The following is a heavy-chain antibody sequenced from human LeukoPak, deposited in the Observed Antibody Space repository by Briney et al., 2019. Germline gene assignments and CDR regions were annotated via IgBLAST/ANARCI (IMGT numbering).Heavy chain of an antibody. CDR1: GFTFSDYY. V-gene: IGHV3-11*01. Sequence: PGGSLRLSCAASGFTFSDYYMSWIRQAPGKGLEWVSYSSSSGSTIYYADSVKGRFTISRDNAKNSLYLQMNSLRAEDTAVYYCARDRGRIGVAGTYYGMDVWGQGTTVTVSS. CDR2: SSSSGSTI. J-gene: IGHJ6*02. D-gene: IGHD6-19*01. CDR3: ARDRGRIGVAGTYYGMDV.